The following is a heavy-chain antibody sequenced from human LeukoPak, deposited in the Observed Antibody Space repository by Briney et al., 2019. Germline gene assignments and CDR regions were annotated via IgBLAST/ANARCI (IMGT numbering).Heavy chain of an antibody. CDR1: GFTFSSYG. CDR3: AKSLKVRGVMDY. Sequence: PGRSLRLSCAASGFTFSSYGMHWVRQAPGKGLEWVAVISYDGSNKYYADSVKGRFTISRDNSKNTLYLQMNSLRAEDTAVYYCAKSLKVRGVMDYWGQGTLVTVSS. D-gene: IGHD3-10*01. CDR2: ISYDGSNK. J-gene: IGHJ4*02. V-gene: IGHV3-30*18.